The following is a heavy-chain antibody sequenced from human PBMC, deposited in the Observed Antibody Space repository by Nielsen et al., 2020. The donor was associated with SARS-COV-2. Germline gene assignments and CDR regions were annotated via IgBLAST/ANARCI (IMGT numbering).Heavy chain of an antibody. CDR3: ARQRWQRVVLVDY. Sequence: GESLKISCAGSGFTFDTYALSWVRQAPGKGLEWVSAIGGNGDETTYADAVQGRFTISRDNSKNTVYLQMTSLRVEDTAIYYCARQRWQRVVLVDYWGQGTLVAVSS. J-gene: IGHJ4*01. CDR1: GFTFDTYA. CDR2: IGGNGDET. V-gene: IGHV3-23*01. D-gene: IGHD6-25*01.